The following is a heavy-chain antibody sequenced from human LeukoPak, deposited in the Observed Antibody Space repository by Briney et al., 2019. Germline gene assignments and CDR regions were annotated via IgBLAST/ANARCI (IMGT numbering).Heavy chain of an antibody. CDR3: AGVGAYSSGWPGGSAYYFDY. D-gene: IGHD6-19*01. CDR2: ISSSSSYI. CDR1: GFPFSSYT. Sequence: GGSLRLPRAPPGFPFSSYTKNRDRQAPGKGLEWVSSISSSSSYIYYADSVKGRFTISRDNAKNSLYLQMNSLRAEDTAVYYCAGVGAYSSGWPGGSAYYFDYWGQGTLVTVSS. J-gene: IGHJ4*02. V-gene: IGHV3-21*01.